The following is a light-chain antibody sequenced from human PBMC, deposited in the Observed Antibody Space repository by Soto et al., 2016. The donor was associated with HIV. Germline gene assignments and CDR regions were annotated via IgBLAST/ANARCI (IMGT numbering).Light chain of an antibody. Sequence: DIQMTQSPSSLSASVGDRVTITCRASQRVNRWLGWLQQKPGKVPKLLIYRASSLKSGVPSRFSGSGSGTDFTLTISGLQAEDSATYYCQQYDSFPWTFGQGTKGG. V-gene: IGKV1-5*03. CDR3: QQYDSFPWT. CDR1: QRVNRW. CDR2: RAS. J-gene: IGKJ1*01.